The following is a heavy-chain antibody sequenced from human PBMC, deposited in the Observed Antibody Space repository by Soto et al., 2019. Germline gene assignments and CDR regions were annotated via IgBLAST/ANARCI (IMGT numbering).Heavy chain of an antibody. J-gene: IGHJ4*02. V-gene: IGHV3-33*01. CDR3: ARDHRYYYDRSGYYGYFDH. Sequence: QVQLVESGGGVVQPGRSLRLSCAASGFTFSSYSMHWVRQAPGKGLEWVAVIWYDGSNKYYADPVKGRFTISRDNSKNMLYLQMNSLRAEDTAVYYCARDHRYYYDRSGYYGYFDHWGQGTLVTVSS. CDR2: IWYDGSNK. D-gene: IGHD3-22*01. CDR1: GFTFSSYS.